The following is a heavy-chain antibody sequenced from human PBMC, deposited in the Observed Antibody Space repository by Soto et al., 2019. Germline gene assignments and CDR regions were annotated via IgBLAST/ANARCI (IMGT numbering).Heavy chain of an antibody. CDR2: ISSDGSNK. CDR3: ASRSPASDY. D-gene: IGHD2-2*01. Sequence: SLRLSCAASGFTFSSFGMHWVRQAPGKGLEWVAVISSDGSNKHYADSVKGRFIISRDNSKNTLYLQMNSLRGEDTAVYYCASRSPASDYWGQGTLVTVSS. J-gene: IGHJ4*02. V-gene: IGHV3-30*03. CDR1: GFTFSSFG.